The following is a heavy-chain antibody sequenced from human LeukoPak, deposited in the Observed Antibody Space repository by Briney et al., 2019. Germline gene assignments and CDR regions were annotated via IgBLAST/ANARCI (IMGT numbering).Heavy chain of an antibody. J-gene: IGHJ3*02. CDR2: INPNSGGT. D-gene: IGHD3-22*01. Sequence: GASVKVSCKASGYTFTGYYMHWVRQAPGQGLEWMGWINPNSGGTNYAQKFQGRVTMTRDTSISTAYMELSRLRSDDTAVYYCARDTPHNYYDSSGLRNDAFDIWGQGTMVTVSS. V-gene: IGHV1-2*02. CDR3: ARDTPHNYYDSSGLRNDAFDI. CDR1: GYTFTGYY.